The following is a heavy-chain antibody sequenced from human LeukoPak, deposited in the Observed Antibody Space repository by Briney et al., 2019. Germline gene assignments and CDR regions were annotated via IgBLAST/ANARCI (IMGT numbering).Heavy chain of an antibody. Sequence: GGSLRLSCAASGFTFSSYSMNWVRQATGKGLEWVSYISSSSSYIYYADSVKGRFTISRDNAKHSLYLQMNSLRAEDTAVYYCASGPRPYSSTSCYPYWGQGTLVTVSS. CDR1: GFTFSSYS. J-gene: IGHJ4*02. CDR2: ISSSSSYI. D-gene: IGHD2-2*01. CDR3: ASGPRPYSSTSCYPY. V-gene: IGHV3-21*01.